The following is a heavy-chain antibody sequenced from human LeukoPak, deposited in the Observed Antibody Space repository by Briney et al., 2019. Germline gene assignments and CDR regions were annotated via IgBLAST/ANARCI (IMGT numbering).Heavy chain of an antibody. CDR2: IYSSGNT. CDR3: VRHVSRIAMAFDH. CDR1: GDSISGTNYY. Sequence: SETLSLTCTVSGDSISGTNYYWGWIRQPPGKGLEWIGTIYSSGNTYYNPSLKSRVTISVDTSKNQFSLKLTSVTAADTAVYYCVRHVSRIAMAFDHWGQGTLVTVSS. J-gene: IGHJ4*02. D-gene: IGHD3-10*01. V-gene: IGHV4-39*01.